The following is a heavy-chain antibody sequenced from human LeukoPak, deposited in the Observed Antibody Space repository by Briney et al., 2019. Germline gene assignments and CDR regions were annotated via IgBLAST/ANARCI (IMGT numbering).Heavy chain of an antibody. Sequence: GGSLRLTCAASGFTFSTYALSWVRQPLGKGLEWVSAISDSGGSTYYADSVKGRFIASRDNSKNMLYMQMNSLRAEDTAVYYCVKTQTHFGEYRREYWGQGTLVTVSS. J-gene: IGHJ4*02. CDR3: VKTQTHFGEYRREY. CDR1: GFTFSTYA. V-gene: IGHV3-23*01. CDR2: ISDSGGST. D-gene: IGHD4-17*01.